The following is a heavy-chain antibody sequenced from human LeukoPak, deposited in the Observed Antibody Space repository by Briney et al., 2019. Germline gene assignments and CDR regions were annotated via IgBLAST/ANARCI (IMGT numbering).Heavy chain of an antibody. V-gene: IGHV3-23*01. CDR1: GFTFSSYA. D-gene: IGHD3-3*01. Sequence: PGGSLRLSCAASGFTFSSYAMSWVRQAPGKGLEWVSAISGSGGSTYYADSVKGRFTISRDNSKNTLYLQMNSLRAEDWAVYYCASRLLEWSNFDYWGQGTLVTVSS. CDR3: ASRLLEWSNFDY. CDR2: ISGSGGST. J-gene: IGHJ4*02.